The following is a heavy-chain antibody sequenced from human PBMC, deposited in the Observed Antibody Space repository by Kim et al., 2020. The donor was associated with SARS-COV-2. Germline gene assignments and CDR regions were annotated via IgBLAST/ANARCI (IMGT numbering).Heavy chain of an antibody. D-gene: IGHD3-22*01. V-gene: IGHV4-39*01. J-gene: IGHJ4*02. Sequence: LKRRVTISVDTSKNQFSLKLSSVTAADTAVYYCARLELGYYDSSGNIGDYWGQGTLVTVSS. CDR3: ARLELGYYDSSGNIGDY.